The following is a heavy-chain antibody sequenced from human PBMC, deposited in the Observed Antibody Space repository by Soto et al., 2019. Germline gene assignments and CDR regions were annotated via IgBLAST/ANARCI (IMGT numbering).Heavy chain of an antibody. CDR2: IKSKVDGGTT. J-gene: IGHJ4*02. CDR3: TSAPQGALTEEMARS. CDR1: GFTVGSAW. D-gene: IGHD2-21*02. V-gene: IGHV3-15*07. Sequence: EVQLVESGGGLVKPGGSLRLGCEVSGFTVGSAWMNWVRQAPGKGLVWVGRIKSKVDGGTTDYAEPVKGRFTISIDDSRNTLYLQMESLKTEDTAVYYCTSAPQGALTEEMARSGGQGTLVTVSS.